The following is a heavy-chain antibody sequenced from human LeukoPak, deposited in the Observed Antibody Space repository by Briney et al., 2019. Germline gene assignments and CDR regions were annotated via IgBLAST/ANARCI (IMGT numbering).Heavy chain of an antibody. CDR3: AKDYCGGDCYSGWYFDL. D-gene: IGHD2-21*02. V-gene: IGHV3-9*01. CDR1: GFTFDDYA. Sequence: GGSLRLSCAASGFTFDDYAMHWVRQPPGKGLEGVSGISYNSDTIAYADSVKGRFTISRDNAKNSLYLQMNSLRAKDTALYYCAKDYCGGDCYSGWYFDLWGRGTLVTVSS. J-gene: IGHJ2*01. CDR2: ISYNSDTI.